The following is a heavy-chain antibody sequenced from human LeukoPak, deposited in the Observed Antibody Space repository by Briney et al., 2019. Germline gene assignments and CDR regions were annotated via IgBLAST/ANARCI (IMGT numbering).Heavy chain of an antibody. Sequence: GGSLRLSCAASGFTFSNYWMHWVRQGPGKGLEWVSRINNDGSSASYSDSVKGRFTISRDNAKNTLSLQMNSLRAEDTAVYYCARDRSISAAGDTYWGQGTLVTVSS. J-gene: IGHJ4*02. CDR2: INNDGSSA. CDR3: ARDRSISAAGDTY. CDR1: GFTFSNYW. V-gene: IGHV3-74*01. D-gene: IGHD6-13*01.